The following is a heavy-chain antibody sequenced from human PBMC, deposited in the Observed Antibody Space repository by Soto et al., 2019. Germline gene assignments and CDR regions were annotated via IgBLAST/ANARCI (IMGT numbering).Heavy chain of an antibody. Sequence: ASVKVSCKASGYTFTSYAMHWVRQAPGQRLEWMGWINAGNGNTKYSQKFQGRVTITRDTSASTAYMELSSLRSEETAVYYCARRINYYGSGSYYSPLYYYYGMDVWGQGTTVTVSS. V-gene: IGHV1-3*01. J-gene: IGHJ6*02. D-gene: IGHD3-10*01. CDR1: GYTFTSYA. CDR2: INAGNGNT. CDR3: ARRINYYGSGSYYSPLYYYYGMDV.